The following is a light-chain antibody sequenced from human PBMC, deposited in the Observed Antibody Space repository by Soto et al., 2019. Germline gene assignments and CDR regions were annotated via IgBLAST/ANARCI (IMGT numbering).Light chain of an antibody. CDR3: QQHINWPLT. V-gene: IGKV3D-20*02. CDR2: GAS. J-gene: IGKJ4*01. Sequence: EIVLTQSPGTLSLSPGEGATLSCRASQSVSSDYLAWYQKKPGQAPRLLIYGASSRATGIPARFSGSGSGADFTLTISSLEPEDFALYYCQQHINWPLTFGGGTKVDIK. CDR1: QSVSSDY.